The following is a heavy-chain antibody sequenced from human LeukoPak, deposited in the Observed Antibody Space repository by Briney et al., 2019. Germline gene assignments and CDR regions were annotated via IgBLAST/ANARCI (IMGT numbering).Heavy chain of an antibody. J-gene: IGHJ4*02. CDR1: GGSISSYY. D-gene: IGHD3-9*01. V-gene: IGHV4-59*01. Sequence: SETLSLTCTVSGGSISSYYWSWIRQPPGKGLEWIGYIYYSGSTNYNPSLTSRVTISVDTFKNQFSLKLSSVTAADTAVYDCAGYILTGYYKDYWGQGTLVTVSA. CDR2: IYYSGST. CDR3: AGYILTGYYKDY.